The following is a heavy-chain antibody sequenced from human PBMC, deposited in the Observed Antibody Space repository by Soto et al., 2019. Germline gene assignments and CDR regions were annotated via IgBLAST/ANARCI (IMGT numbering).Heavy chain of an antibody. V-gene: IGHV1-24*01. CDR3: ATCTRFIAAAANNWFDP. D-gene: IGHD6-13*01. CDR1: GYTLTELS. CDR2: FDPEDGET. Sequence: ASVKVSCKVSGYTLTELSMHWVRQAPGKGLEWMGGFDPEDGETIYAQKFQGRVTMTEDTSTDTAYMELSSLRSEDTAVYYCATCTRFIAAAANNWFDPWGQGTLVTVSS. J-gene: IGHJ5*02.